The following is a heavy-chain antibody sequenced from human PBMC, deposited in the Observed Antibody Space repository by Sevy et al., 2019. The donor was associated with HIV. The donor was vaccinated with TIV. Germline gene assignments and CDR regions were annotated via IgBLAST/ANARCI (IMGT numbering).Heavy chain of an antibody. CDR2: IHTDGSSS. V-gene: IGHV3-74*01. J-gene: IGHJ4*02. CDR1: GFTFRNYW. CDR3: ARAGIGDFWSGYYGIEH. D-gene: IGHD3-3*01. Sequence: GGSLRLSCAASGFTFRNYWMHWVRQAPGKGLVSVSYIHTDGSSSYYADYVKGRFTISRDNAQNTLYLQMNSLRAEDTAVYYCARAGIGDFWSGYYGIEHWGQGTLVTVSS.